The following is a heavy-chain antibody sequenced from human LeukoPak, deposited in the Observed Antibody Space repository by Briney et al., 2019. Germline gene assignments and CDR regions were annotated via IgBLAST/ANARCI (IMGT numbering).Heavy chain of an antibody. J-gene: IGHJ4*02. Sequence: PGGSLRLSCVASGFTFGKYWMSWVRQAPGKGLEWVANIKLDGSEKYYVDSVKGRFTISRDNAQNSLYLHMNSLRAEDTAVYYCVRDKIVGATKNDYWGQGILVTVSS. CDR1: GFTFGKYW. CDR2: IKLDGSEK. CDR3: VRDKIVGATKNDY. V-gene: IGHV3-7*03. D-gene: IGHD1-26*01.